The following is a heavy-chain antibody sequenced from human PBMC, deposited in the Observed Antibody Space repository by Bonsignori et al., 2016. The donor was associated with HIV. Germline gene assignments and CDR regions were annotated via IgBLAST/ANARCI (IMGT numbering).Heavy chain of an antibody. CDR3: ARETGRWLQLCLDY. CDR2: ISYDGSNK. V-gene: IGHV3-30-3*01. D-gene: IGHD5-24*01. Sequence: GESLKISCAASGFTFSSYAMHWVRQAPGKGLEWVAVISYDGSNKYYADSVKGRFTISRDNSKNTLYLQMNSLRAEDTAVYYCARETGRWLQLCLDYWDQGTLVTVSS. J-gene: IGHJ4*02. CDR1: GFTFSSYA.